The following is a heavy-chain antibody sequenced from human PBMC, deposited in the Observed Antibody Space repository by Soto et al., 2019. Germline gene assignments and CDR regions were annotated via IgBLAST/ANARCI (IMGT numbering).Heavy chain of an antibody. J-gene: IGHJ4*02. CDR1: GGTFSSYA. Sequence: ASVKVSCKASGGTFSSYAISWVRQAPGQGLEWMGGIIPIFGTANYAQKFQGRVTITADESTSTAYMELSSLRSEDTAVYYCAILDSSGYYYFDYWGQGTLVTVSS. CDR2: IIPIFGTA. D-gene: IGHD3-22*01. V-gene: IGHV1-69*13. CDR3: AILDSSGYYYFDY.